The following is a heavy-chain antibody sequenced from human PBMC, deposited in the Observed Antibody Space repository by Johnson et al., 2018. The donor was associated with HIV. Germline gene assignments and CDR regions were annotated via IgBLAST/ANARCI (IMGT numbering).Heavy chain of an antibody. V-gene: IGHV3-33*06. CDR1: GFSFSAYA. CDR3: VKDGAHSGSHHDAFDV. D-gene: IGHD1-26*01. CDR2: IWYDGHFT. Sequence: QVQLVESGGGVVRPGRSLRLSCVASGFSFSAYALHWVRQAPGQGLEWVAVIWYDGHFTYYGESVKGRFTISRDNSKNTVFLEMNSLTAEDTGLYYCVKDGAHSGSHHDAFDVWGRGTVVTVSS. J-gene: IGHJ3*01.